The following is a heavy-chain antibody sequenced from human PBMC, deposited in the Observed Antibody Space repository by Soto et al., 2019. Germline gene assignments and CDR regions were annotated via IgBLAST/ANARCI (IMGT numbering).Heavy chain of an antibody. V-gene: IGHV3-30-3*01. D-gene: IGHD3-22*01. J-gene: IGHJ3*02. CDR2: ISYDGSNK. CDR1: GFTFSSYA. CDR3: ARENYDSSGYYDDAFDI. Sequence: QVQLVESGGGVVQPGRTLRLSCAASGFTFSSYAMHWVRQAPGKGLEWVAVISYDGSNKYYADSVKGRFTIYRDNSKNTLYLQMNSLRAEDTAVYYCARENYDSSGYYDDAFDIWGQGTMVTVSS.